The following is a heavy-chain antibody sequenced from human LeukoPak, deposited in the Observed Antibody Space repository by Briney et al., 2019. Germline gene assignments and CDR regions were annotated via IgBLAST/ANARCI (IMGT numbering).Heavy chain of an antibody. CDR3: ARWESQEDAFDI. J-gene: IGHJ3*02. D-gene: IGHD1-26*01. Sequence: PSETLSHTCTVSGGSVTYTNYYWGWIRQPPGKGLQWIGVIYYNGKTYYNPSLKSRVTVAVDTSKNQFSLKLSSVTAADTAVYYCARWESQEDAFDIWGQGTMVTVSS. CDR2: IYYNGKT. CDR1: GGSVTYTNYY. V-gene: IGHV4-39*07.